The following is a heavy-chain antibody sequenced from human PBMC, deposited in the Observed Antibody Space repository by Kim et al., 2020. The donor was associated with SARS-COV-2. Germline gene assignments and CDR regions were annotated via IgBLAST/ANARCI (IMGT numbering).Heavy chain of an antibody. D-gene: IGHD3-9*01. CDR3: ARGGVVLRYFDWLLDY. Sequence: ASVKVSCKASGYTFTSYYMHWVRQAPGQGLEWMGIINPSGGSTSYAQKFQGRVTMTRDTSTSTVYMELSSLRSEDTAVYYCARGGVVLRYFDWLLDYWGQGTLVTVSS. J-gene: IGHJ4*02. V-gene: IGHV1-46*01. CDR2: INPSGGST. CDR1: GYTFTSYY.